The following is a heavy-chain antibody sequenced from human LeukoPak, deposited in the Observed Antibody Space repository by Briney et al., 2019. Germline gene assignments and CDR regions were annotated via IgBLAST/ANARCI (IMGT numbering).Heavy chain of an antibody. Sequence: SETLSLTCSVSGNSDSHYLFFWNWIRQQPGKGLEWFGYIYHTGDTFYKPSLQSQVPLTLDTPQNQFSLKLTSLTGPDTALHFCGKVGGNSNSWGQGTLVTVSS. D-gene: IGHD4-23*01. J-gene: IGHJ5*02. V-gene: IGHV4-31*01. CDR2: IYHTGDT. CDR3: GKVGGNSNS. CDR1: GNSDSHYLFF.